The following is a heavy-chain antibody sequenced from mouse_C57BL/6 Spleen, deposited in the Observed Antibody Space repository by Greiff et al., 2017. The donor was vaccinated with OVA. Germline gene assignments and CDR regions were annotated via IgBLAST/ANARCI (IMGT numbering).Heavy chain of an antibody. D-gene: IGHD1-1*01. CDR1: GYAFSSSW. CDR2: IYPGDGDT. J-gene: IGHJ4*01. Sequence: VQLQQSGPELVKPGASVKISCKASGYAFSSSWMNWVKQRPGKGLEWIGRIYPGDGDTNYNGKLKGKATLTADKSSSTAYMQLSSLTSEDSAVYFCARGGYYGSSPYAMDYWGQGTSVTVSS. CDR3: ARGGYYGSSPYAMDY. V-gene: IGHV1-82*01.